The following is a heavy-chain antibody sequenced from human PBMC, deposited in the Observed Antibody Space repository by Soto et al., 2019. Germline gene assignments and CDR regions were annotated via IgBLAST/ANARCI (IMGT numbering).Heavy chain of an antibody. J-gene: IGHJ4*02. CDR1: GFTYSINA. V-gene: IGHV3-23*01. D-gene: IGHD5-12*01. Sequence: EVQLLESGGGLVQPGGSLRLSCTASGFTYSINAMAWVRQAPGKGLEWVSAISGSGGETYYADSVKGRFTISRDNSKNTVYLQMTNLRADDTAVYYCAKEIAVAVATPPEYWGQGTLVTVSS. CDR3: AKEIAVAVATPPEY. CDR2: ISGSGGET.